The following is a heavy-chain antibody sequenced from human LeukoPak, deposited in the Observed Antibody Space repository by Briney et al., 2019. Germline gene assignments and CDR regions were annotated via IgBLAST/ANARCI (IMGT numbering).Heavy chain of an antibody. Sequence: ASVKVSCKASGYTFTGYYMHWVRQAPGQGLEWMGWINPNSGGTIYAQKFQGRVTMTEDTSTDTAYMELSSLRSEDTAVYCCATPPQSGGDAFDIWGQGTMVTVSS. CDR2: INPNSGGT. J-gene: IGHJ3*02. V-gene: IGHV1-2*02. CDR3: ATPPQSGGDAFDI. CDR1: GYTFTGYY.